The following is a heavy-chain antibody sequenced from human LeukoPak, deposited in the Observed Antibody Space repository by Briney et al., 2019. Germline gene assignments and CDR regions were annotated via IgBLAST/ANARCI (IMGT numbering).Heavy chain of an antibody. V-gene: IGHV3-7*01. J-gene: IGHJ5*02. Sequence: SGGSLRLSCAASGFTFSNYWMNWVRQAPGKGLEWVANIKEDGSAEHYVDSVRGRFTISRDNAKNSLYLQMNSLRAEDTAVYYCARDAGYYVHDLWGQGTLVTVSS. CDR3: ARDAGYYVHDL. CDR1: GFTFSNYW. CDR2: IKEDGSAE. D-gene: IGHD3-10*02.